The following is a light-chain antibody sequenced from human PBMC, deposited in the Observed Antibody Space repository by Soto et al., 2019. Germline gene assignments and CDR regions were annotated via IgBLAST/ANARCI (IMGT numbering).Light chain of an antibody. J-gene: IGLJ3*02. V-gene: IGLV2-23*01. Sequence: SALTQPASVSGSPGQSITISCTGTSSDIGTYNLVSWYQQHPGKAPKLIIYEATKRPSGVSNRFSGSKSGNTASLTISGLQTEDEADYYCCSYAGGSTLVFGGGTKVTVL. CDR1: SSDIGTYNL. CDR3: CSYAGGSTLV. CDR2: EAT.